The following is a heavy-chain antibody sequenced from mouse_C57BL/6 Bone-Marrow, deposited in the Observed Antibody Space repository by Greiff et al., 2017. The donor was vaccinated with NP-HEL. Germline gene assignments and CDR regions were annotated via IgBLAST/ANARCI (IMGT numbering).Heavy chain of an antibody. CDR1: GYTFTSYW. CDR2: IDPSDSYT. CDR3: AREHYGNYTWFAY. J-gene: IGHJ3*01. V-gene: IGHV1-69*01. Sequence: QVQLQQPGAELVMPGASVKLSCKASGYTFTSYWMHWVKQRPGQGLEWIGEIDPSDSYTNYNQKFKGKSTLTVDKSSSTAYMQLSSLTTEDSAIYYCAREHYGNYTWFAYWGQGTLVTVSA. D-gene: IGHD2-1*01.